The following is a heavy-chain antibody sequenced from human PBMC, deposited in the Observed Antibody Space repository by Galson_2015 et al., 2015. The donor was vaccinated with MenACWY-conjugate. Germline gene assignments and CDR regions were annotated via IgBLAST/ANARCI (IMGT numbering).Heavy chain of an antibody. Sequence: ASVKVSCKASGYTFTSYGVSWVRQAPGQGLEWMGWISAYNGVTNYAQKLQGRVSMTTDTSTTSAYVELRSLTSDDTAVYFYARWVPCSSLLEYWGHGTLVTVSS. CDR2: ISAYNGVT. V-gene: IGHV1-18*01. J-gene: IGHJ4*01. D-gene: IGHD6-6*01. CDR3: ARWVPCSSLLEY. CDR1: GYTFTSYG.